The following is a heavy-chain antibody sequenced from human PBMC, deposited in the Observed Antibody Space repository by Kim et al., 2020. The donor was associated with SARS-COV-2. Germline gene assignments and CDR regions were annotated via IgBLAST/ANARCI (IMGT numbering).Heavy chain of an antibody. J-gene: IGHJ4*02. CDR3: ARHYDY. V-gene: IGHV5-10-1*01. CDR2: PSDSYT. Sequence: PSDSYTNYSPSFQGHVTISADKSISTAYLQWSSLKASDTAMYYCARHYDYWGQGTLVTVSS.